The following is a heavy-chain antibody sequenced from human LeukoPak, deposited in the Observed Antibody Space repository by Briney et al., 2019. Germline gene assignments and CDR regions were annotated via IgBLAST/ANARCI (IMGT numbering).Heavy chain of an antibody. V-gene: IGHV1-2*06. D-gene: IGHD1-26*01. CDR2: INPNSGGT. J-gene: IGHJ3*02. CDR1: GYTFTGYY. Sequence: ASVKVSCKASGYTFTGYYMHWVRQAPGQGLEWMGRINPNSGGTNYAQKFQGRVTMTRDTSISTAYMELSSLRSEDTAVYYCARVDFDMGGSYYGAFDIWGQGTMVTVSS. CDR3: ARVDFDMGGSYYGAFDI.